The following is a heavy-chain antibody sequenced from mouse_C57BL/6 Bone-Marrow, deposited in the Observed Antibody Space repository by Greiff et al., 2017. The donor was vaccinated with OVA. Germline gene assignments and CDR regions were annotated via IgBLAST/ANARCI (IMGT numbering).Heavy chain of an antibody. D-gene: IGHD1-1*01. CDR3: ARSPYYSCSSHCYFDV. V-gene: IGHV1-47*01. J-gene: IGHJ1*03. Sequence: VKLQESGAELVKPGASVKMSCKASGYTFTTYPIEWMKQNHGKSLEWIGNFHPYNDDTKYNETFKGKATLTVETSSSTVYLELTLLTSDDSAITYCARSPYYSCSSHCYFDVWGTGTTVTVSA. CDR1: GYTFTTYP. CDR2: FHPYNDDT.